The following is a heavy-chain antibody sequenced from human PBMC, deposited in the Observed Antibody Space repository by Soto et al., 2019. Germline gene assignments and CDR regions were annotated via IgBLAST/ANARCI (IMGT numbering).Heavy chain of an antibody. V-gene: IGHV1-69*13. Sequence: ASVKVSCKASGGTFSSYAISWVRQAPGQGLEWLGGIIPIFGTANYAQKFQGRVTITADESTSTAYMELSSLRSEDTAVYYCARDGATVTTRFDYWGQGPLVTVSS. D-gene: IGHD4-17*01. CDR2: IIPIFGTA. J-gene: IGHJ4*02. CDR3: ARDGATVTTRFDY. CDR1: GGTFSSYA.